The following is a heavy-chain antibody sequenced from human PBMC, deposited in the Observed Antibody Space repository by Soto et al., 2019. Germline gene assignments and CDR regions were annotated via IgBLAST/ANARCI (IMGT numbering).Heavy chain of an antibody. CDR1: GFTFSSYA. J-gene: IGHJ6*02. D-gene: IGHD4-17*01. CDR3: AQEETVLVNDYYYYGMDV. V-gene: IGHV3-23*01. CDR2: ISGSGYAT. Sequence: EVQLLESGGGLVQPGGSLRLSCAASGFTFSSYAMSWVRQAPGMGLEWVSVISGSGYATYYADSVKGRFTVSRDNSNNTGYLHMNSLTAADTAVYYCAQEETVLVNDYYYYGMDVWGQGTTVTVSS.